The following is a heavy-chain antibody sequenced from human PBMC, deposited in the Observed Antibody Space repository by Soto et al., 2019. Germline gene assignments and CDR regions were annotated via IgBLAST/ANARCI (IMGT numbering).Heavy chain of an antibody. CDR2: ISYDGSNK. J-gene: IGHJ4*02. CDR3: ARDLYYDFWSGYSY. V-gene: IGHV3-30-3*01. Sequence: GGSLRLSCAASGFTFSSYAMHWVRQAPGKGLEWVAVISYDGSNKYYADSVKGRFTISRDNSKNTLYLQMNSLRAEDTAVYYCARDLYYDFWSGYSYWGQGTLVTVSS. D-gene: IGHD3-3*01. CDR1: GFTFSSYA.